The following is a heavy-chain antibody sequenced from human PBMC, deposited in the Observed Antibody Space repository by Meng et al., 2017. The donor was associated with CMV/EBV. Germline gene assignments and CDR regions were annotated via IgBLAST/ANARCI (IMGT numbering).Heavy chain of an antibody. CDR1: GFTFSSYA. CDR3: ARDGTSDAFDI. Sequence: GESLKISCAASGFTFSSYAMHWVRQAPGKGLEWVAVISYDGSNKYYADSVKGRFTISRDNSKNKLYLQMNSLRAEDTAVYYCARDGTSDAFDIWGQGTMVTVSS. D-gene: IGHD1-1*01. J-gene: IGHJ3*02. CDR2: ISYDGSNK. V-gene: IGHV3-30-3*01.